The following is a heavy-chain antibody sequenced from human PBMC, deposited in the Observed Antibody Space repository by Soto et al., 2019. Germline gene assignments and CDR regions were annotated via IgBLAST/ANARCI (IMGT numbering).Heavy chain of an antibody. V-gene: IGHV3-66*04. CDR1: GFTVSRNY. D-gene: IGHD2-2*01. Sequence: GGSLRLSCAASGFTVSRNYMSWIRQAPGKGLEWVSVIYSAGSIYYADSVKGRFTISRDNSKNTVYLEMNSLRSEDTAVYYCASHRVCGTSCYAVGGSQGDPYYYYGMDVWGQGTTVTVSS. CDR2: IYSAGSI. CDR3: ASHRVCGTSCYAVGGSQGDPYYYYGMDV. J-gene: IGHJ6*02.